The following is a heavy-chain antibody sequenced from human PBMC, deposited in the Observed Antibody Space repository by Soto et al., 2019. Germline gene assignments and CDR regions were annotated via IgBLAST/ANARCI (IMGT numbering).Heavy chain of an antibody. V-gene: IGHV4-34*01. CDR2: IYYSGST. D-gene: IGHD1-26*01. CDR1: GGSFSGYY. Sequence: SETLSLTCAIYGGSFSGYYWSWLRQPPGKGLEWIGSIYYSGSTYYNPSLKSRVTISVDTSKNQFSLKLSSVTAADTAVYYCARPSGSYLYYFDYWGQGTLVTVSS. J-gene: IGHJ4*02. CDR3: ARPSGSYLYYFDY.